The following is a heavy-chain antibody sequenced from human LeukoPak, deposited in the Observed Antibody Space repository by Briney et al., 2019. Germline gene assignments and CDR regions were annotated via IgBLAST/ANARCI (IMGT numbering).Heavy chain of an antibody. J-gene: IGHJ4*02. V-gene: IGHV3-48*01. CDR2: IRRDGSRI. CDR3: TRDPHALDF. Sequence: GGSLRLSCAASGFSFSSYSMNWVRQAPGKGLEWISYIRRDGSRIYYADSVEGRFTISRDNAKNSLYLQMDSLRVEDTAVYYCTRDPHALDFWGQGTLVTVSS. D-gene: IGHD2/OR15-2a*01. CDR1: GFSFSSYS.